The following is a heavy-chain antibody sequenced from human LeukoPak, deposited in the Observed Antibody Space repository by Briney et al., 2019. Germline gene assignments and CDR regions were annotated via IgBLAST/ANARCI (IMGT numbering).Heavy chain of an antibody. CDR1: GGSFSGYY. D-gene: IGHD3-16*02. Sequence: SGTLSLTCAVYGGSFSGYYWSWIRQPPGKGLEWIGEINHSGSTNYNPSLKSRVTISVDTSKNQFSLKLSSVTAADTAVYYCARDLHWGSYRAIDYWGQGILVTVSS. V-gene: IGHV4-34*01. J-gene: IGHJ4*02. CDR2: INHSGST. CDR3: ARDLHWGSYRAIDY.